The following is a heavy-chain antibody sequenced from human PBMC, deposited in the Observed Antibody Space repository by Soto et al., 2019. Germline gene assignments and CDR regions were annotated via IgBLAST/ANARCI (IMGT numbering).Heavy chain of an antibody. CDR3: AKAESSYASGWYAY. V-gene: IGHV3-23*01. Sequence: EVQLLESGGGLVQPGGSLRLSCVASGFTFSNYAMSWVRQAPGKGLEWVSAISSAGRTYYADSVKGRFTISRDNSKNTLYLQMNSLRAEDTAVHYCAKAESSYASGWYAYWGQGTLFTVPA. CDR2: ISSAGRT. J-gene: IGHJ4*02. D-gene: IGHD6-19*01. CDR1: GFTFSNYA.